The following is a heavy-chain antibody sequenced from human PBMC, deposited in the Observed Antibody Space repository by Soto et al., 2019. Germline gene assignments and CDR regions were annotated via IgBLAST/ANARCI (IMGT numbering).Heavy chain of an antibody. V-gene: IGHV4-59*01. CDR2: IYYSGST. D-gene: IGHD3-22*01. CDR3: ARGLYYYDSSGYYPNWFVP. Sequence: PSETLSLTCTVSGGSISSYYWSWIRQPPGKGLEWIGYIYYSGSTNYNPSLKSRVTISVDTSKNQFSLKLGSVTAADTAVYYCARGLYYYDSSGYYPNWFVPWDPETLLTVFS. J-gene: IGHJ5*02. CDR1: GGSISSYY.